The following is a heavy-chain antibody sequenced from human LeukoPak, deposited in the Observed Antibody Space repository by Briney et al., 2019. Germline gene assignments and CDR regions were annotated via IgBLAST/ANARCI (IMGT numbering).Heavy chain of an antibody. CDR2: TRNEANIYTT. V-gene: IGHV3-72*01. D-gene: IGHD1-26*01. J-gene: IGHJ3*02. CDR1: GFTFSNYW. CDR3: ASPVGATTVRAFDI. Sequence: GGSLRLSCAASGFTFSNYWMNWVRQAPGKGLEWVGRTRNEANIYTTKYAASVKGRFTISRDDSKNSLYLQMNSLKTEDTAVYYCASPVGATTVRAFDIWGQGTMVTVSS.